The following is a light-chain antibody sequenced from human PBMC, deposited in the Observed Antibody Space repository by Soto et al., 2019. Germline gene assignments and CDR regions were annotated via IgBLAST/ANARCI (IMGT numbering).Light chain of an antibody. V-gene: IGKV1-12*01. CDR1: QDIGNW. Sequence: DIHVTQSAPSMAASVGDRFTITCRASQDIGNWMTWYQQKPGKAPKLLMYSASTLVRGVPSRFRGSGSGTEFTLTISGLQPEDSLTYYCQQAKSFPITFGQGTRLEIK. CDR2: SAS. CDR3: QQAKSFPIT. J-gene: IGKJ5*01.